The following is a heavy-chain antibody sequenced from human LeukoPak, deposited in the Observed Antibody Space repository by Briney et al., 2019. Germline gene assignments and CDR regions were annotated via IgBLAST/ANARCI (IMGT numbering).Heavy chain of an antibody. Sequence: GGSLRLSCAASGFTFSSYAMRWVRQAPGKGLEWVSSISGGGGSTYYADSVKGRFTISRDNSKNTLYLQINSLRAEDTAVYYCAKEGMSTFGGVIVYRDYFVYWGEGTLVTVSS. D-gene: IGHD3-16*02. CDR3: AKEGMSTFGGVIVYRDYFVY. J-gene: IGHJ4*02. CDR1: GFTFSSYA. CDR2: ISGGGGST. V-gene: IGHV3-23*01.